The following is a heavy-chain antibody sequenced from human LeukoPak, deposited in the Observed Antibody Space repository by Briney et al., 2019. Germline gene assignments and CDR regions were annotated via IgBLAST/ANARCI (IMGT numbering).Heavy chain of an antibody. V-gene: IGHV3-7*01. CDR1: GFTFSNYW. Sequence: GGSLRLSCAASGFTFSNYWMSWVRQAPGKGLEWVANIKQDGSEKYYVDSVKGRFTVSRDNAKNSLFLQMNSLRAEDTAVYYCATAPTEDGDGSSPGYWGQGTLVTVSS. D-gene: IGHD4-17*01. CDR3: ATAPTEDGDGSSPGY. CDR2: IKQDGSEK. J-gene: IGHJ4*02.